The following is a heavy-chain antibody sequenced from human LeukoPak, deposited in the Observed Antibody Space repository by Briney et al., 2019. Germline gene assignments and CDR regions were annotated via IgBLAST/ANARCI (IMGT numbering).Heavy chain of an antibody. CDR3: ARLTTVVTLSDAFDI. J-gene: IGHJ3*02. D-gene: IGHD4-23*01. CDR2: IYHSGST. V-gene: IGHV4-4*02. Sequence: PSGTLSHTCAVPGGSISSTNWWSWVRQPPGKGLEWIGEIYHSGSTNYNPSLKSRVTISVDKSKNQFSLKLSSVTAADTAVYYCARLTTVVTLSDAFDIWGQGTMVTVSS. CDR1: GGSISSTNW.